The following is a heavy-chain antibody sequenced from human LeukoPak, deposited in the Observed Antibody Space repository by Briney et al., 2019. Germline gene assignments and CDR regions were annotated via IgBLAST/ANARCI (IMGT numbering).Heavy chain of an antibody. J-gene: IGHJ5*02. CDR3: ARDRSHYCSGGSCYFPCWFDP. CDR1: GFTFSSYW. Sequence: GGSLRLSCAASGFTFSSYWMSWVRQAPGKGLEWVANIKQDGSKKYYVDSVKGRFTTSRDNAKNSLYLQMNSLRAEDTAVYYCARDRSHYCSGGSCYFPCWFDPWGQGTLVTVSS. V-gene: IGHV3-7*01. CDR2: IKQDGSKK. D-gene: IGHD2-15*01.